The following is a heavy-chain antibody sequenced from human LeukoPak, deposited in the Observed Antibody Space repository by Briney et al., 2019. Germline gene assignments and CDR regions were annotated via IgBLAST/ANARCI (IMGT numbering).Heavy chain of an antibody. CDR1: GVGFTNYA. V-gene: IGHV3-23*01. J-gene: IGHJ3*02. Sequence: PGGSLRLSCAASGVGFTNYAFSWVRQSLGKRLEWVSSISGKGDFTYYADSVKGRFTISRDNAKNSLYLQMNSLRAEDTAVYYCARDGIAAAGRDAFDIWGQGTMVTVSS. CDR2: ISGKGDFT. CDR3: ARDGIAAAGRDAFDI. D-gene: IGHD6-13*01.